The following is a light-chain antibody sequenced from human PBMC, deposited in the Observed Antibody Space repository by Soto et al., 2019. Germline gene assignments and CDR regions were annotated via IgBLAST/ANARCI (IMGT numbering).Light chain of an antibody. CDR3: RSYTSSSTLA. J-gene: IGLJ1*01. Sequence: QTPLTLPASVSGSPGQSSTISCTGTISDVGGYNYVSWYQQHPGKAPKLMIYEVSNRPSGVSNRFSGSKSGNTASLTISGLQAEDEADYYCRSYTSSSTLAFGTGTKVTVL. CDR2: EVS. CDR1: ISDVGGYNY. V-gene: IGLV2-14*01.